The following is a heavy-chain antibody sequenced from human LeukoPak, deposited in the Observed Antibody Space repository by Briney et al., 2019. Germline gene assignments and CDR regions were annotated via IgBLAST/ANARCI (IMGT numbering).Heavy chain of an antibody. V-gene: IGHV3-23*01. J-gene: IGHJ6*03. CDR2: ISGSGGST. Sequence: GGSLRLSCAASGFTFSSDAMSWVRQAPGKGLEWVSAISGSGGSTYYADSVKGRFTISRENAKNSLYLQMNSLRAEDTAVYYCARDSDFDYYMDVWGKGTTVTVSS. CDR1: GFTFSSDA. CDR3: ARDSDFDYYMDV.